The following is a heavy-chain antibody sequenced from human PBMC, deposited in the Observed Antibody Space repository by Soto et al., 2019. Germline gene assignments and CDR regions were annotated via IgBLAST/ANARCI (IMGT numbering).Heavy chain of an antibody. CDR3: ARESGGATATLDYYYFYMDV. CDR1: GDRFTDYY. Sequence: QVQLVQSGAEVKEPGASVTVSCRASGDRFTDYYMHWVRQAPGQGLEWMGWINPNSGVTKYAQKFQDWVTMTRDTSIRTVYMQLSRLGFDDTAIYYCARESGGATATLDYYYFYMDVWGTGTTVTVSS. J-gene: IGHJ6*03. V-gene: IGHV1-2*04. CDR2: INPNSGVT. D-gene: IGHD5-12*01.